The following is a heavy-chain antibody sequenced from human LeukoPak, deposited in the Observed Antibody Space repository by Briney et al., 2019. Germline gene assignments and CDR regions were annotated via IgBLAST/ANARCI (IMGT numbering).Heavy chain of an antibody. V-gene: IGHV3-21*01. CDR1: GFSFSGYS. CDR2: ISSSSTYI. CDR3: ARDLSPVVRASPMGY. D-gene: IGHD3-10*01. J-gene: IGHJ4*02. Sequence: GGSLRLSCAASGFSFSGYSMNWVRQAPGKGLEWVSSISSSSTYIDYADSVKGRFTISSDTSKNTLYLQMNSLRAEDTAVYYCARDLSPVVRASPMGYWGQGTLVTVSS.